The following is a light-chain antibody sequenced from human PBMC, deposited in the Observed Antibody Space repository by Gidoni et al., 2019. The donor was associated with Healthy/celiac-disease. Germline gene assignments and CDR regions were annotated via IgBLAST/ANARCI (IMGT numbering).Light chain of an antibody. CDR1: RRRLHSSGYNY. CDR3: MQALRSPPYT. V-gene: IGKV2-28*01. J-gene: IGKJ2*01. Sequence: EIVMTQSTLSTHATPGEPTSTSCRSSRRRLHSSGYNYLDLYLQKPGQSPKLLIYLGSTRASGVPDRFSGSGSGTDFTLTISRVEAEDVGVYYCMQALRSPPYTFGQGTKLEIK. CDR2: LGS.